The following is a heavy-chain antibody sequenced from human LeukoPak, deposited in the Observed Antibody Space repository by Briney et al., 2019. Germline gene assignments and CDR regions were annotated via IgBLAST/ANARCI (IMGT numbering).Heavy chain of an antibody. CDR1: GGTFSSYA. J-gene: IGHJ4*02. CDR3: ASGYYDSSGYYYYFDY. CDR2: IIPIFGTA. D-gene: IGHD3-22*01. V-gene: IGHV1-69*13. Sequence: ASVKVSCKASGGTFSSYAISWVRQAPGQGLERMGGIIPIFGTANYAQKFQGRVTITADESTSTAYMELSSLRSEDTAVYYCASGYYDSSGYYYYFDYWGQGTLVTVSS.